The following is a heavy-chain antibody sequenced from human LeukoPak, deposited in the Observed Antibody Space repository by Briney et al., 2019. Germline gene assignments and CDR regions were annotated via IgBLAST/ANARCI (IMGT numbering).Heavy chain of an antibody. V-gene: IGHV1-2*06. D-gene: IGHD3-10*01. J-gene: IGHJ3*02. CDR3: ARDSGKKNAFDI. Sequence: ASVKVSCKASGYTFTGYYMHWVRQAPGQGLEWMGRINPNSGGTNYAQKFQGRVTMTRDTSISTAYMELSSLRSEDTAVYYCARDSGKKNAFDIWGQGTMVTVSS. CDR2: INPNSGGT. CDR1: GYTFTGYY.